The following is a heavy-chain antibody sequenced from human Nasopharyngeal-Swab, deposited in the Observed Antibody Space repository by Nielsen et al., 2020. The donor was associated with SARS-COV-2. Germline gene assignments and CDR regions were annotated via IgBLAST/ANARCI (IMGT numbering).Heavy chain of an antibody. D-gene: IGHD1-26*01. J-gene: IGHJ4*02. V-gene: IGHV4-61*02. CDR1: GGSISSGSYY. Sequence: SETLSLTCTVSGGSISSGSYYWSWIRQPAGKGLEWIVRIYTSGSTNYNPSLKSRVTISVDTSKNQFSLKLSSVTAADTAIYFCARELPGTYSSFDYWGQGILVTVSS. CDR3: ARELPGTYSSFDY. CDR2: IYTSGST.